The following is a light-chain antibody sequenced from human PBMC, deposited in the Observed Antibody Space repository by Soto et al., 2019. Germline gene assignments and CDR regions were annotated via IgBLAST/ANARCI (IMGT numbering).Light chain of an antibody. CDR3: QQYNSWPPIT. V-gene: IGKV3-15*01. J-gene: IGKJ5*01. CDR2: DAS. Sequence: EVVMTQSPATLSVSPGERATLSRRASESVSRNLAWYQQKPGQAPRLLIYDASTRATGIPDRFSGGGSGTEFTLTISSLQSEDFVVYYCQQYNSWPPITFGQGTRLEN. CDR1: ESVSRN.